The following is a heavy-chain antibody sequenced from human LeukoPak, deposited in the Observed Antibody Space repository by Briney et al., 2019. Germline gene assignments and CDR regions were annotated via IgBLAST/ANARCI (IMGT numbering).Heavy chain of an antibody. J-gene: IGHJ4*02. V-gene: IGHV4-59*08. CDR3: ARHDPYGPFES. CDR1: GGSISGYY. Sequence: SETLSLTCTVSGGSISGYYWSWIRQPPGKGLEWIGYIYYSGSTKYNPSLKSRVTFSVDTSKNQFSLKLSSVTAADTAVYYCARHDPYGPFESWGQGTLVTVSS. D-gene: IGHD4-17*01. CDR2: IYYSGST.